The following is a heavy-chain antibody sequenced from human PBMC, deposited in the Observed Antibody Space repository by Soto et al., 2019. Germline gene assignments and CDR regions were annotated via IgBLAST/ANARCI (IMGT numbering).Heavy chain of an antibody. CDR3: ANYCRSTSCFAGGLEH. D-gene: IGHD2-2*01. Sequence: QVQLVESGGGVVQPGRSLRLSCAASGFTFSSYGMHWVRQAPGKGLEWVAVISDDGSNKYYADSVKGRFTISRDNSKNALYLQMNSLRAEDTAVYYCANYCRSTSCFAGGLEHWGQGPVVTVSS. V-gene: IGHV3-30*18. CDR1: GFTFSSYG. CDR2: ISDDGSNK. J-gene: IGHJ4*02.